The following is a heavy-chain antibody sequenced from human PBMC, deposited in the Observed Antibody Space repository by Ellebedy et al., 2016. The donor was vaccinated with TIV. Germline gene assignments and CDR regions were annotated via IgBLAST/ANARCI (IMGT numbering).Heavy chain of an antibody. CDR1: EFSFRSYW. Sequence: GESLKISCAASEFSFRSYWMTWVRQAPGKGLEWVASIRQDGDEKYNVDSVKGRFTISRDNADNSLFLQMNSLRPEDTAVYYCARRGSYGDYAVQINSWFDTWGRGTLVAVSS. J-gene: IGHJ5*02. D-gene: IGHD3-16*01. CDR3: ARRGSYGDYAVQINSWFDT. CDR2: IRQDGDEK. V-gene: IGHV3-7*01.